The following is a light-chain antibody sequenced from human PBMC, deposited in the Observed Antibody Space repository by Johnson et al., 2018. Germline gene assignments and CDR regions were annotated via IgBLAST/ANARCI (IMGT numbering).Light chain of an antibody. CDR1: SSNIGNNY. CDR3: GTWDSRLSAGNV. J-gene: IGLJ1*01. V-gene: IGLV1-51*02. Sequence: QSVLTQPPSVSAAPGQKVTISCSGSSSNIGNNYVSWYQQLLGTAPKLLIYENNKRPSGIPDRFSGSKSGTSATLGITGLQTGDEADYYCGTWDSRLSAGNVFGTGTKVTVL. CDR2: ENN.